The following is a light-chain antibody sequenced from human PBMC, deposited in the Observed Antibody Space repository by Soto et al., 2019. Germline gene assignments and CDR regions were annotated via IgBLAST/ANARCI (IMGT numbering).Light chain of an antibody. CDR2: GAS. CDR3: QQYGSSPMYT. CDR1: QSVSRSY. V-gene: IGKV3-20*01. J-gene: IGKJ2*01. Sequence: EIVLTQSPGTLSLSPGERATLSCRASQSVSRSYLAWYQQKPGQAPRLLIYGASRRATGIPDRFSGSGSGTDFTLTISRLEPEDFAVYYCQQYGSSPMYTFGQGTKLEIK.